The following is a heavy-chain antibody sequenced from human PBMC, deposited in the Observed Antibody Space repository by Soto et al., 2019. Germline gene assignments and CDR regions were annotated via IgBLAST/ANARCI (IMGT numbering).Heavy chain of an antibody. CDR2: ISNYGNLK. Sequence: PGGSLRLSCAASGFTFSNFGMQWGRQAPGKGLVWVASISNYGNLKNSADSVKGRFIISRDNAENTMYLQMNYLRVEDTAVYYCARVLKSSGWDNDVFDIWGQGTMVTVSS. CDR1: GFTFSNFG. CDR3: ARVLKSSGWDNDVFDI. J-gene: IGHJ3*02. V-gene: IGHV3-30*03. D-gene: IGHD6-19*01.